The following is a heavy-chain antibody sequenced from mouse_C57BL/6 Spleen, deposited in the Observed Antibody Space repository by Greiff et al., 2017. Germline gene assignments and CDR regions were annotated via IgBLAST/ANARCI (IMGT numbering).Heavy chain of an antibody. D-gene: IGHD2-4*01. CDR3: ARAGDDDYDAYYFDY. CDR1: GYTFTSYW. CDR2: IDPSDSET. J-gene: IGHJ2*01. V-gene: IGHV1-52*01. Sequence: QVQLQQPGAELVRPGSSVKLSCKASGYTFTSYWMHWVKQRPIQGLEWIGNIDPSDSETHYNQKFKDKATLTVDKSSSTAYMHLSSLTSEDSAVYSCARAGDDDYDAYYFDYWGQGTTLTVSS.